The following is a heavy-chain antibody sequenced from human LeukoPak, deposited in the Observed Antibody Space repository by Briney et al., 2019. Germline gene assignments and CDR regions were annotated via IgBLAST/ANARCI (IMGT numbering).Heavy chain of an antibody. V-gene: IGHV1-69*04. D-gene: IGHD3-9*01. CDR3: ARGRGVLRYFDWLPGGWFDP. CDR2: IIPILGIA. CDR1: GGTFSSYA. J-gene: IGHJ5*02. Sequence: ASVKVSCKASGGTFSSYAISWVRQAPGQGLEWMGRIIPILGIANYAQKFQGRVTITADKSTSTAYMELSSLRSEDTAVYYCARGRGVLRYFDWLPGGWFDPWGQGTLVTVSS.